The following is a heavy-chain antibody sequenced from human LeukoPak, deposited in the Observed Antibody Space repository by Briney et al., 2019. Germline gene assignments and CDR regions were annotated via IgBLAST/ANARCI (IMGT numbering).Heavy chain of an antibody. CDR3: AKSYCSSCPLDY. V-gene: IGHV3-23*01. D-gene: IGHD2-2*01. CDR2: ITSSGGST. Sequence: PGGSLRLSCAGSGFTFSSYAMSWVRQAPGKGLEWVSAITSSGGSTYYADSVKGRFTISRDNSKNTLYLQMNSLRAEDTAVYYCAKSYCSSCPLDYWGQGTLVTVSS. J-gene: IGHJ4*02. CDR1: GFTFSSYA.